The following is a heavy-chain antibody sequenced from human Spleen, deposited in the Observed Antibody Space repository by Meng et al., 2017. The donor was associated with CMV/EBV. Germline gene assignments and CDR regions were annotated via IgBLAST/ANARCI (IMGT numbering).Heavy chain of an antibody. V-gene: IGHV3-30*09. D-gene: IGHD3-10*01. CDR2: VSYDGSIK. CDR3: AKAAQLLWFGEGKSSFDY. Sequence: GESLKISCAASGFRFNNHAMHWVRQAPGKGLEWLAVVSYDGSIKYYADSLRGRFAISRDNSKNTLYLQMNSLGPDDTALYFCAKAAQLLWFGEGKSSFDYWGQGTLVTVSS. CDR1: GFRFNNHA. J-gene: IGHJ4*02.